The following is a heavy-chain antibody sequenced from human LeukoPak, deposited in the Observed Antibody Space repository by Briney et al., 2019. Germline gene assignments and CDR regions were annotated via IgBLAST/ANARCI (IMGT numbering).Heavy chain of an antibody. J-gene: IGHJ4*02. CDR2: IRSKAYGGTT. D-gene: IGHD6-13*01. CDR3: TRYSPRTRSPHGY. CDR1: GFTFGDYV. Sequence: GGSLRLSCTVSGFTFGDYVIRWVRQAPGNGLEWVGFIRSKAYGGTTEYAASVKVRFTIAYLQMNSLKIDDRAVYYCTRYSPRTRSPHGYWGQGTLVTVSS. V-gene: IGHV3-49*04.